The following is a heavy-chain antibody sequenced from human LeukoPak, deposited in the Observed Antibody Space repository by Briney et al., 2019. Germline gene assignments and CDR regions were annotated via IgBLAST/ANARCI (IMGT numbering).Heavy chain of an antibody. CDR2: IRSKANSYAT. V-gene: IGHV3-73*01. CDR1: GFTFSSYA. D-gene: IGHD3-10*01. CDR3: TQHYGSADV. J-gene: IGHJ6*04. Sequence: GGSLRLSCAASGFTFSSYAMSWVRQASGKGLEWVGRIRSKANSYATAYAASVKGRFTISRDDSKNTAYLQMNSLKTEDTAVYYCTQHYGSADVWGKGTTVTVSS.